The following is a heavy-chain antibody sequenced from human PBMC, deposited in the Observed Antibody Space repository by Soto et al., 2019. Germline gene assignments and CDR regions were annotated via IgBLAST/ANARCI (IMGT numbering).Heavy chain of an antibody. CDR1: GFTFSSFA. Sequence: EVQLLESGGGLVQPGGSLRLSRAASGFTFSSFAMSWVRQAPGKGLEWVSAISGSGGSTLYADSVKGRFTISRDNSKNTLYLQMNSLRAEDTAVYYCAKDATLRGSGNYWTVIIFDYWGQGTLVTVSS. V-gene: IGHV3-23*01. CDR3: AKDATLRGSGNYWTVIIFDY. CDR2: ISGSGGST. D-gene: IGHD3-10*01. J-gene: IGHJ4*02.